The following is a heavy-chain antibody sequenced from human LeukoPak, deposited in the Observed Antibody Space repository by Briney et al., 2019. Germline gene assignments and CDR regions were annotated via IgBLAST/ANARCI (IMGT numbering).Heavy chain of an antibody. CDR2: IYYSGST. CDR3: ARDRYPAAGHLGAGIAVAGHFDY. V-gene: IGHV4-39*07. Sequence: SETLSLTCTVSGGSISRSSYYWGWIRQPPGKGLEWIGSIYYSGSTYYNPSLKSRVTISVDTSKNQFSLKLSSVTAADTAVYYCARDRYPAAGHLGAGIAVAGHFDYWGQGTLVTVSS. J-gene: IGHJ4*02. CDR1: GGSISRSSYY. D-gene: IGHD6-19*01.